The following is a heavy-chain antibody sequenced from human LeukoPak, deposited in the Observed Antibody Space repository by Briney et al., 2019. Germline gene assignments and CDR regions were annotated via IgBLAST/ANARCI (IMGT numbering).Heavy chain of an antibody. CDR2: IYYSGST. V-gene: IGHV4-59*01. CDR3: ARSGTKTYGFDY. Sequence: SETLSLTCTVSGGSISTYYWSWIRQPPGKGLEWIGYIYYSGSTNYSPSLQSRVTISVDTSRNQFSLRLISVTAADTAMYYCARSGTKTYGFDYWGQGTLVTVSS. CDR1: GGSISTYY. J-gene: IGHJ4*02. D-gene: IGHD2-8*01.